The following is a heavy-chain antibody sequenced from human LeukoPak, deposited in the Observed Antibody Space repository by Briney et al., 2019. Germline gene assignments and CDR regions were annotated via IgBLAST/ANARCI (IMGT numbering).Heavy chain of an antibody. J-gene: IGHJ4*02. CDR1: GYTFTGYY. V-gene: IGHV1-2*02. Sequence: GASVKVSCKASGYTFTGYYMHWVRQAPGQGLEWMGWINPNSGGTNYAQKFQGRVTMTRDTSISTAYMELSGLRSDDTAVYYCARDLSFIVGAITSDFDYWGQGTLVTVSS. CDR3: ARDLSFIVGAITSDFDY. D-gene: IGHD1-26*01. CDR2: INPNSGGT.